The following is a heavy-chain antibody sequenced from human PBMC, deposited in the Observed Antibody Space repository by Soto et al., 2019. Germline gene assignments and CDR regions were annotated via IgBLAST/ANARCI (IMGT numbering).Heavy chain of an antibody. J-gene: IGHJ6*02. V-gene: IGHV5-51*01. CDR3: SRLGHYCSSPSCYTGYFYSGLDV. Sequence: GESLKISCNGSRYSFTSHWIAWVLHMPGKGLELMAIIYPGDSDIQYSPSFQGQVSVSADKSVSTAYLQWSSLEASDTAIYFCSRLGHYCSSPSCYTGYFYSGLDVWGQGTTVTVSS. CDR2: IYPGDSDI. CDR1: RYSFTSHW. D-gene: IGHD2-2*02.